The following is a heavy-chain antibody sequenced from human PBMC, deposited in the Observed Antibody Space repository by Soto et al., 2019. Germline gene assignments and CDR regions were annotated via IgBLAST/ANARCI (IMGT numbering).Heavy chain of an antibody. CDR3: AKHTYYYDSSGLTHDAFDI. V-gene: IGHV3-23*01. Sequence: GGSLRLSCAASGFTFSSYAMSWVRQAPGKGLEWVSAIGGSGGSTYYADSVKGRFTISRDNSKNTLYLQMNSLRAEDTAVYYCAKHTYYYDSSGLTHDAFDIWGQGTMVTVSS. CDR1: GFTFSSYA. J-gene: IGHJ3*02. D-gene: IGHD3-22*01. CDR2: IGGSGGST.